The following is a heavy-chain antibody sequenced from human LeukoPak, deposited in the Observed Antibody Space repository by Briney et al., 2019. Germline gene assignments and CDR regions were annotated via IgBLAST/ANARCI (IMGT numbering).Heavy chain of an antibody. CDR3: ASTYYYDSNAYYYSV. V-gene: IGHV4-38-2*01. D-gene: IGHD3-22*01. CDR2: MYHSGST. J-gene: IGHJ4*02. CDR1: AYSISSGYY. Sequence: SGTLSLTCAVSAYSISSGYYWGWIRQPPGKGLEWIGSMYHSGSTYYNPSLKSRVTISVDTSKNQFSLRLSSVTAADTAVYYCASTYYYDSNAYYYSVWGQGTLVTVS.